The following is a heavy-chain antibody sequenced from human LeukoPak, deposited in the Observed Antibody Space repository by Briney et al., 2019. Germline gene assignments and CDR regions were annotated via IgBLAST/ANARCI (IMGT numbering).Heavy chain of an antibody. CDR1: GFTFSSYS. Sequence: PGGSLRLSCAASGFTFSSYSMNWVRQAPGKGLEWVSSISSSSSYIYFADSVEGRFTISRDNAKNSLYLQMNSLRAEDTAVYYCARDLGYSSGLIYYYYYGMDVWGQGTTVTVSS. CDR2: ISSSSSYI. CDR3: ARDLGYSSGLIYYYYYGMDV. J-gene: IGHJ6*02. D-gene: IGHD6-19*01. V-gene: IGHV3-21*01.